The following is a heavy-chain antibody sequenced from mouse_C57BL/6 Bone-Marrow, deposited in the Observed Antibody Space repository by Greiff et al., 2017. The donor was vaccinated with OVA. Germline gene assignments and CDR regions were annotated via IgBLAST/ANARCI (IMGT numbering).Heavy chain of an antibody. Sequence: QVQLQQSGAELARPGASVKLSCKASGYTFTSYGISWVKQRTGQGLEWIGEIYPRGGNTYYNQKFKGKATLTADTSSSTAYLQLSSLTSEDSAVYFCNFYYGSSPRYWYFDDWGKGTTVTVSS. V-gene: IGHV1-81*01. D-gene: IGHD1-1*01. CDR2: IYPRGGNT. CDR3: NFYYGSSPRYWYFDD. J-gene: IGHJ1*03. CDR1: GYTFTSYG.